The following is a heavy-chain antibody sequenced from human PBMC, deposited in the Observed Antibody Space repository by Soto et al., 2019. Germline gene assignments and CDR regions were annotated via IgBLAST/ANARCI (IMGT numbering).Heavy chain of an antibody. CDR3: AKDLSEYCGGDCFPDY. J-gene: IGHJ4*02. Sequence: EVHLLESGGGLVQPGGSLRLSCVASGFSFSSHAMNWVRQAAGKGLEWVASTSGNGGATYHSDSVRGRFTLSRDKSKNTLYLQMDSLRGEDTAVYYCAKDLSEYCGGDCFPDYGGQGALVTVS. V-gene: IGHV3-23*01. CDR2: TSGNGGAT. D-gene: IGHD2-21*02. CDR1: GFSFSSHA.